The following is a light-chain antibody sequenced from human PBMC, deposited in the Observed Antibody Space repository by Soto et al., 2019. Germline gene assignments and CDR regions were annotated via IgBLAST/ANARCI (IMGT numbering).Light chain of an antibody. V-gene: IGLV4-69*01. CDR2: LNSDGSH. CDR1: SGHSSYA. Sequence: QPVLTQSPSASASLGASVKLTCTLSSGHSSYAIAWHQQQPEKGPRYLMKLNSDGSHSKGDGIPDRFSGSSSGAERYLTFCSLQSDEEADYYCQTWGTGVVVFGGGTKLTVL. CDR3: QTWGTGVVV. J-gene: IGLJ2*01.